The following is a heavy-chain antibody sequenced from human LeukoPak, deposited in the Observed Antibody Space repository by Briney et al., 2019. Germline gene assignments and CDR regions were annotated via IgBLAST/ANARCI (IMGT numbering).Heavy chain of an antibody. V-gene: IGHV3-23*01. CDR3: AKDLTTVTSQGDY. D-gene: IGHD4-17*01. CDR1: GFTFRRSA. CDR2: ISGRGGDT. J-gene: IGHJ4*02. Sequence: GGSLRLSCAASGFTFRRSAMTWVRQVPGKGLEWVSTISGRGGDTDYADSVKGRFIISRDNSKNTLYLQMNSLRTEDTAVYYCAKDLTTVTSQGDYWGQGTLVTVSS.